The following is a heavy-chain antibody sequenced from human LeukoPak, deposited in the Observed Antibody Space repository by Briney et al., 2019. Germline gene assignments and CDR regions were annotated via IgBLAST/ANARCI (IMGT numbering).Heavy chain of an antibody. Sequence: GGSLRLSCAASGFTFSSYAMSWVRQAPGKGLEWVSAISGSGGSTYYADSVKGRFTISRDNSKNTLYLQMNSLRAEDTAVYYCAKGQSDYVWGSYRSRYYGMDVWGQGTTVTVSS. CDR3: AKGQSDYVWGSYRSRYYGMDV. D-gene: IGHD3-16*02. V-gene: IGHV3-23*01. J-gene: IGHJ6*02. CDR2: ISGSGGST. CDR1: GFTFSSYA.